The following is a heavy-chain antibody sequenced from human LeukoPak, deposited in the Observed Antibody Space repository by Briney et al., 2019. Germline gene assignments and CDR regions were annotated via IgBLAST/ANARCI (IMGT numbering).Heavy chain of an antibody. J-gene: IGHJ6*03. D-gene: IGHD5-12*01. V-gene: IGHV3-43*01. CDR1: GFTFNDYN. CDR2: ITWNGDST. Sequence: GGSLRLSCAASGFTFNDYNMHWVRQAPGKGLEWVSLITWNGDSTYYADSVEGRFTISRDNSKNSLYLQMNSLRTEDTALYYCAKDKWLRGYYYYYMDVWGKGTTVTVSS. CDR3: AKDKWLRGYYYYYMDV.